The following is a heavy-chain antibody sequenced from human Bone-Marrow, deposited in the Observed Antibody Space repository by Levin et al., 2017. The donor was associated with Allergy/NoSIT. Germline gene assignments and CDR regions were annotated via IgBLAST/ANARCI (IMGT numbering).Heavy chain of an antibody. CDR3: ARGLAAAIY. Sequence: SQTLSLTCTVSGDSINSASYYWSWIRQPPGKGLEWIGYVYYSGSTSYRPSLKSRATISLDRSKKQFSLRLTSVTASDTAVYYCARGLAAAIYWGQGALVTVSS. CDR2: VYYSGST. CDR1: GDSINSASYY. V-gene: IGHV4-61*01. J-gene: IGHJ4*02. D-gene: IGHD6-13*01.